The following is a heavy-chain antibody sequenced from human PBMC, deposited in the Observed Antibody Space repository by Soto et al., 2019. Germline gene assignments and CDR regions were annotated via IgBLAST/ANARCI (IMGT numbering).Heavy chain of an antibody. Sequence: QLQLQESGPGLVKPSEALSLTCSVSGGSISSSSYYWGWIRQPPGKGLEWIGSIYYSGSTYYNPSLKSRVTISIDKSKNQFSLQLSSLTAADTAVYSCARLEGLATISYYFDFWGQGTLVTVSS. J-gene: IGHJ4*02. V-gene: IGHV4-39*01. CDR1: GGSISSSSYY. D-gene: IGHD3-9*01. CDR3: ARLEGLATISYYFDF. CDR2: IYYSGST.